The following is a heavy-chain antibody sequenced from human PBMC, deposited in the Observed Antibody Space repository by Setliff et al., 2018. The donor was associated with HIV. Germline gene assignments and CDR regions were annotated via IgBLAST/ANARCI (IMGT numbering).Heavy chain of an antibody. V-gene: IGHV1-46*01. Sequence: ASVKVSCKASGFIFTHYYIHWVRQAPGQGLEWMGIINPSGGSTIYAQKFQGRVTMTRDTSTSTVYMELSSLRSEDTAVYYCARERGWPPDYYYGMDVWGQGTTVTVSS. D-gene: IGHD2-15*01. CDR3: ARERGWPPDYYYGMDV. J-gene: IGHJ6*02. CDR1: GFIFTHYY. CDR2: INPSGGST.